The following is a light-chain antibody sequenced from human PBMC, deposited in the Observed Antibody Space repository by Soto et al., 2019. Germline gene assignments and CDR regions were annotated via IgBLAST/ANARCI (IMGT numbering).Light chain of an antibody. CDR2: GAP. J-gene: IGKJ1*01. CDR1: QSVSSN. V-gene: IGKV3-15*01. Sequence: EIVMTQSPATLSVSPGERATLSGRASQSVSSNLAWYQQKPGQAPRLLIYGAPTRATGIHTRFSVSGSVTEFTLTISSLQSEDFAVDDCQQDHDWPPWTFGQGTTVDI. CDR3: QQDHDWPPWT.